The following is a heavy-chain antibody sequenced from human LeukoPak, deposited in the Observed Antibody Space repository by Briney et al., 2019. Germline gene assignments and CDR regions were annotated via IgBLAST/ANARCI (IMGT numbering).Heavy chain of an antibody. CDR2: IWYDGTKE. Sequence: GMSLGLSCAASGFTFSGFGMHWVRQAPGKGLEWVALIWYDGTKEFYADSVKGRFTISRDNSNNTVYLQMNGLRAEDTAVYYCARKRGQWVVPDYWGQGTLVTVSS. V-gene: IGHV3-33*01. CDR1: GFTFSGFG. CDR3: ARKRGQWVVPDY. D-gene: IGHD6-19*01. J-gene: IGHJ4*02.